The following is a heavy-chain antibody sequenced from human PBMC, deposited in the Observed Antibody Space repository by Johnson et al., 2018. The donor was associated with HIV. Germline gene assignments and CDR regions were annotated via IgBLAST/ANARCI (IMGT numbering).Heavy chain of an antibody. J-gene: IGHJ3*02. CDR3: AKDIGYYDSSGYLHAFDI. Sequence: EVQLVESGGGLIQPGGSLRLSCAASGFTVSSNYMSWVRQAPGKGLEWVSVIYSGGSTYYADSVKGRFTISRDNAKNSLYLQMNSLRAEDTALYYCAKDIGYYDSSGYLHAFDILGQGTVVTVSS. CDR1: GFTVSSNY. D-gene: IGHD3-22*01. V-gene: IGHV3-53*01. CDR2: IYSGGST.